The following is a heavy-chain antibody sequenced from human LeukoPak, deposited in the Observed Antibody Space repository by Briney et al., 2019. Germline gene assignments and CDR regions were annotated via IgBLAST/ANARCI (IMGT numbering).Heavy chain of an antibody. Sequence: PSQTLSLTCTVSGGSISSGGYYWSWIRQPPGKGLEWIGYIYHSGSTYYNPSLKSRVTISVDRSKNQFSLKLSSVTAADTAVYYCARHYYYDSSGYPIPLDAFDIWGQGTMVTVSS. J-gene: IGHJ3*02. CDR2: IYHSGST. V-gene: IGHV4-30-2*01. CDR3: ARHYYYDSSGYPIPLDAFDI. D-gene: IGHD3-22*01. CDR1: GGSISSGGYY.